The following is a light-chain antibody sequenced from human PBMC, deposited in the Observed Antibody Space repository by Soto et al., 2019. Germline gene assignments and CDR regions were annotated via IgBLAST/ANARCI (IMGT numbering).Light chain of an antibody. CDR1: SGHSSYA. V-gene: IGLV4-69*01. J-gene: IGLJ2*01. CDR3: QTWGSGTVV. Sequence: QSVLTQSPSASASLGASVKLTCTLRSGHSSYAIAWHQQQPEKGPRYLMKLNSDGSHSKGDGIPDRCSGSSSGAERYLTISSLQSEDEADYYCQTWGSGTVVFGGGTKLTVL. CDR2: LNSDGSH.